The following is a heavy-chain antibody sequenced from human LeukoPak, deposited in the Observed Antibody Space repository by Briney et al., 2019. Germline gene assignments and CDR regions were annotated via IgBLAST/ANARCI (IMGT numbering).Heavy chain of an antibody. CDR2: IRQDGGEK. CDR1: GFSFSNYW. Sequence: PGGSLRLSCAASGFSFSNYWMAWVRQAPGKGLECVAHIRQDGGEKYYVDSVKGRFTISRGNARNLLSLQMSSLRVEDTAIYYCAKESPGYCTGTSCWDSWGQGTLVTVSS. CDR3: AKESPGYCTGTSCWDS. J-gene: IGHJ4*02. V-gene: IGHV3-7*05. D-gene: IGHD2-2*01.